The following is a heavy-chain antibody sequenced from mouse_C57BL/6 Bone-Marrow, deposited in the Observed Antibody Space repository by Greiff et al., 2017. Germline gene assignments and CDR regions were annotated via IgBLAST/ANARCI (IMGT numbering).Heavy chain of an antibody. CDR1: GYTFTDYE. D-gene: IGHD1-1*01. CDR2: IDPETGGT. Sequence: QVQLQQSGAELVRPGASVTLSCKASGYTFTDYEMHWVKQTPVHGLEWIGAIDPETGGTAYNQKFKGKAILTADKSSSTAYMELRILTSEDSAVYYCTRSVSYYGSPFAYWGQGTLVTVSA. CDR3: TRSVSYYGSPFAY. V-gene: IGHV1-15*01. J-gene: IGHJ3*01.